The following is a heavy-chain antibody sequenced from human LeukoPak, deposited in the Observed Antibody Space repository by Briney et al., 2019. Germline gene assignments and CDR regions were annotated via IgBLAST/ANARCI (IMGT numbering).Heavy chain of an antibody. CDR3: ARAYDSSGYYPGY. D-gene: IGHD3-22*01. V-gene: IGHV4-59*01. Sequence: SETLSLTCTVSGGSISSYYWSWIRQPPGKGLEWIGYIYYSGSTNYNPSLESRVTISVDTSKNQFSLKLSSVTAADTAVYYCARAYDSSGYYPGYWGQGTLVTVSS. J-gene: IGHJ4*02. CDR2: IYYSGST. CDR1: GGSISSYY.